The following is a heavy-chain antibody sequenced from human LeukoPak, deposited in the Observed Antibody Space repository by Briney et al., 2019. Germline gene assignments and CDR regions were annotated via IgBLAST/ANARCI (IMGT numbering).Heavy chain of an antibody. CDR2: MNPNSGNT. D-gene: IGHD6-13*01. CDR3: ARSRIAAAANYGMDV. CDR1: GYTFTRHY. J-gene: IGHJ6*02. Sequence: ASVKVSCKASGYTFTRHYMNWERQASGQGLEWMGWMNPNSGNTGYAQKFQGRVTMTRNTSISTAYMELSSLRSEDTAVYYCARSRIAAAANYGMDVWGQGTTVTVSS. V-gene: IGHV1-8*01.